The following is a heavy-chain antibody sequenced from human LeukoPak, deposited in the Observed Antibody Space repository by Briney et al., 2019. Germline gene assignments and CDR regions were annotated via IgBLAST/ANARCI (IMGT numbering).Heavy chain of an antibody. J-gene: IGHJ3*02. CDR1: GYTFTGHY. V-gene: IGHV1-2*06. CDR2: INPNSGGT. CDR3: ARDLGYSYGLVDAFDI. D-gene: IGHD5-18*01. Sequence: ASVKVSCKASGYTFTGHYMHWVRQAPGQGLEWMGRINPNSGGTNYAQKFQGRVTMTRDTSISTAYMELSRLRSDDTAVYYCARDLGYSYGLVDAFDIWGQGTMVTVSS.